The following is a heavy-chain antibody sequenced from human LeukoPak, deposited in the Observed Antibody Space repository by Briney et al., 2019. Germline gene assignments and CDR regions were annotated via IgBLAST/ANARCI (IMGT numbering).Heavy chain of an antibody. CDR3: ARDKSISTFDY. CDR1: GFTFDKAW. J-gene: IGHJ4*02. V-gene: IGHV3-48*03. D-gene: IGHD5/OR15-5a*01. Sequence: PGGSLRLSCAASGFTFDKAWMNWVRQAPGKGLEWVSYISSSGSTIYYADSVKGRFTISRDNAKNSLYLQMNSLRAEDTAVYYCARDKSISTFDYWGQGTLVTVSS. CDR2: ISSSGSTI.